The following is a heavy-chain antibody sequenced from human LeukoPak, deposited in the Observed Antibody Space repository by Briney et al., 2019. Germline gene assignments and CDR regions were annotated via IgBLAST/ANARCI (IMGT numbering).Heavy chain of an antibody. D-gene: IGHD6-19*01. CDR2: IYSCGST. J-gene: IGHJ6*03. CDR1: GFTFSSYW. CDR3: ARVRKQWLVRGCEWQQYYYYYMDV. V-gene: IGHV3-66*01. Sequence: GGSLRLSCAASGFTFSSYWMHWVRQAPGKGLEWVSVIYSCGSTYYADSVKGRFTISRDNSKNTLYLQMNSLRAEDTAVYYCARVRKQWLVRGCEWQQYYYYYMDVWGKGTTVTVSS.